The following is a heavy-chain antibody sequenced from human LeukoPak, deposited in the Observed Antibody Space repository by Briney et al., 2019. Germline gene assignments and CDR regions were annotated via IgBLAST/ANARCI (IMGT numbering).Heavy chain of an antibody. V-gene: IGHV3-23*01. CDR1: GFTFSSYV. CDR2: ISGSGGST. Sequence: GGSLRLSCAASGFTFSSYVMSWVRQAPGKGLEWVSGISGSGGSTYYADSVKGRVTISRDNSKSTLFLQMNSLRAEDTAVYYCAKGGKNVVGAYVFDYWGQGTLVTVSS. J-gene: IGHJ4*02. D-gene: IGHD1-26*01. CDR3: AKGGKNVVGAYVFDY.